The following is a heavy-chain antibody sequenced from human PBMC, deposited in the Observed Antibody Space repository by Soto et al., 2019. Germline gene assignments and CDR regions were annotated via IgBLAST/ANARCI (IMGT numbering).Heavy chain of an antibody. V-gene: IGHV4-31*03. CDR1: GGSISRGGYY. CDR2: IYYSGST. CDR3: GGIYSGSPGSTLRY. Sequence: QVQLQESGPGLVKPSQTPSLTCTVSGGSISRGGYYWSWIRQHPGKGLEWIGYIYYSGSTYYNPSLKCRVTISVDTSKNQFSLTLSSVTAAGTAGYYCGGIYSGSPGSTLRYWGQGTLVTVSS. J-gene: IGHJ4*02. D-gene: IGHD1-26*01.